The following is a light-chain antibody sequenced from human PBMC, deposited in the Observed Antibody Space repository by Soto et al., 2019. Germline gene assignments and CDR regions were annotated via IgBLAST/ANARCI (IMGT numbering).Light chain of an antibody. V-gene: IGKV1-33*01. J-gene: IGKJ5*01. CDR3: QQYDNFPRAIN. CDR2: DAS. CDR1: QDISNY. Sequence: DIQMTQSPSSLSAFVGDRVTIACQAIQDISNYLHWYQQKPGKAPKLLIYDASNLETGVPSRFSGSGSGTDFTFTISSLQPEDIATYYCQQYDNFPRAINFGQGTRLEIK.